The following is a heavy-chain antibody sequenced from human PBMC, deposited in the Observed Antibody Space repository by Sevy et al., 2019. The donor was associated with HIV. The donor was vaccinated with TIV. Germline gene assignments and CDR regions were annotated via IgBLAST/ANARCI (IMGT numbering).Heavy chain of an antibody. CDR3: ARRYFDL. J-gene: IGHJ4*02. Sequence: GGSLRLSCKASGFSFTDFLMQWVRQVPGKGPEWVANINQDGSEMYYVDSVKGRFTISRDNAESALYLQMHGLRAEDAATYFCARRYFDLWGQGTVVTVSS. V-gene: IGHV3-7*01. CDR1: GFSFTDFL. CDR2: INQDGSEM.